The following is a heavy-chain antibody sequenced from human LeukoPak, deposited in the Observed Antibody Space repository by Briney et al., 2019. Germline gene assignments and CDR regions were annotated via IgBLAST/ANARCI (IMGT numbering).Heavy chain of an antibody. Sequence: ASVKVSCKASGYTFTGYYMHWVRQAPGQGLGWMGWINPNSGGTNYAQKFQGRVTMTRDTSISTAYMELSRLRSDDTAVYYCARDVTTSGSYYVRGAFDIWGQGTMVTVSS. CDR3: ARDVTTSGSYYVRGAFDI. V-gene: IGHV1-2*02. J-gene: IGHJ3*02. D-gene: IGHD1-26*01. CDR1: GYTFTGYY. CDR2: INPNSGGT.